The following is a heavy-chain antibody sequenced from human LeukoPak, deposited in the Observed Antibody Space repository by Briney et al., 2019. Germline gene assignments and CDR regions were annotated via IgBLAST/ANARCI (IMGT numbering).Heavy chain of an antibody. CDR3: AKDRVTMIVVNRALDI. Sequence: GGSLRLSCAASGFTFSSYGMHWVRQAPGKGLEWVAVISYDGSNKYYADSVKGRFTISRDNSKNTLYLQMNSLRAEDTAVYYCAKDRVTMIVVNRALDIWGQGTMVTVSS. J-gene: IGHJ3*02. D-gene: IGHD3-22*01. CDR1: GFTFSSYG. CDR2: ISYDGSNK. V-gene: IGHV3-30*18.